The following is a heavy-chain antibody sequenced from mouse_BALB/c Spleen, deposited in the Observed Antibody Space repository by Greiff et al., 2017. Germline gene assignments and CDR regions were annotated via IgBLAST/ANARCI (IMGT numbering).Heavy chain of an antibody. Sequence: VQLQQSGAELVKPGASVKLSCKASGYTFTSYWMHWVKQRPGQGLEWIGEINPSNGRTNYNEKFKSKATLTVDKSSSTAYMQLSSLTSEDSAVYYCARSEGYAMDYWGQGTSVTVSS. CDR3: ARSEGYAMDY. CDR1: GYTFTSYW. J-gene: IGHJ4*01. V-gene: IGHV1S81*02. CDR2: INPSNGRT.